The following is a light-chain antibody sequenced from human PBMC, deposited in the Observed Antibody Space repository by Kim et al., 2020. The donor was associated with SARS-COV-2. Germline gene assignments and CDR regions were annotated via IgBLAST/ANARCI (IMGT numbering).Light chain of an antibody. CDR1: QRIASY. J-gene: IGKJ1*01. V-gene: IGKV1-39*01. CDR2: GAS. Sequence: SASVGDRVTITCRASQRIASYLHWYQQKPGKAPNLLIYGASSLQSGVPSRFSGSGSGTDFNLTISSLHPEDFATYYCQQTYTSWTFGPGTKVDIK. CDR3: QQTYTSWT.